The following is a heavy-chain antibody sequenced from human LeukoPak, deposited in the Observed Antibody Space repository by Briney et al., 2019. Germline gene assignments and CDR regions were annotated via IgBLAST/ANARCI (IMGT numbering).Heavy chain of an antibody. CDR2: LYSGGST. D-gene: IGHD6-13*01. Sequence: GGSLRLSCAASGFNVSSNYMSWVRQAPGKGLEWVSVLYSGGSTHYADSVKGRFIISRDNSKNTLYLQMNSLRAEDTAVYYCARGSHRRYSSSWYSLWGQGTLVTVSS. J-gene: IGHJ4*02. CDR1: GFNVSSNY. CDR3: ARGSHRRYSSSWYSL. V-gene: IGHV3-53*01.